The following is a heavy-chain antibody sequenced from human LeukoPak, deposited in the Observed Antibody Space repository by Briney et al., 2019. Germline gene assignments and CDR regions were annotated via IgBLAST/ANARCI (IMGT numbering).Heavy chain of an antibody. D-gene: IGHD6-13*01. CDR2: IYPGDSDT. J-gene: IGHJ5*02. CDR3: ARRIAAAGTAGNWFDP. Sequence: VESLKISCQGSGYSFTSYWLGLVRQMPGKGLELMWIIYPGDSDTRYSPSFQGQVTISADKSISTAYLQWSSLKASDTAMYYCARRIAAAGTAGNWFDPWGQGTLVTVSS. CDR1: GYSFTSYW. V-gene: IGHV5-51*01.